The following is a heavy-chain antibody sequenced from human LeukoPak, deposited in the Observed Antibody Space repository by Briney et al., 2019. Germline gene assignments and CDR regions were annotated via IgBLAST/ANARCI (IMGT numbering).Heavy chain of an antibody. D-gene: IGHD3-3*01. J-gene: IGHJ5*02. V-gene: IGHV1-18*01. CDR3: ARDPLFGVPLPMSFNWFDP. Sequence: ASVKVSCKASGYTFTSYGISWVRQAPGQGLEWMGWISAYNGNTNYAQKLQGRVTMTTDTSTSTAYMELRSLRSDDTAVYYCARDPLFGVPLPMSFNWFDPWGQGTPVTVSS. CDR1: GYTFTSYG. CDR2: ISAYNGNT.